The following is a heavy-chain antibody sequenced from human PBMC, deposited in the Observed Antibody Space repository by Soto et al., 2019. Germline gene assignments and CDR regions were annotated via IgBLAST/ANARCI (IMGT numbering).Heavy chain of an antibody. CDR2: IDKSGGDT. J-gene: IGHJ4*02. D-gene: IGHD2-2*01. Sequence: EVQLLESGGDLVQPGGSLRLSCAASGFTFTNYLMTWVRQAPGKGLEWVSSIDKSGGDTYYADSVKGRFTISRDNSKNTLYLQMNGLRAEDTALYCCAKDTYSRSWYFWGQGTVVTVSS. CDR1: GFTFTNYL. CDR3: AKDTYSRSWYF. V-gene: IGHV3-23*05.